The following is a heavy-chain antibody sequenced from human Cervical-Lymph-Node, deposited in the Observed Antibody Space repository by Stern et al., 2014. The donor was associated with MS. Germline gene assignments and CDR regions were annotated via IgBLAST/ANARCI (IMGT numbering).Heavy chain of an antibody. CDR1: GYTFTSYN. CDR2: LNPPGGRT. V-gene: IGHV1-46*03. Sequence: QVQLVQSGAEVKKPGASVKVSCKASGYTFTSYNVHWVRQAPGQGFEWMGILNPPGGRTTYAQKFQGRVTMTRDTSTSTVYMNLSSLRSEDTAVYYCARESGTYYDYFDHWGQGTLVTVSS. J-gene: IGHJ4*02. D-gene: IGHD1-26*01. CDR3: ARESGTYYDYFDH.